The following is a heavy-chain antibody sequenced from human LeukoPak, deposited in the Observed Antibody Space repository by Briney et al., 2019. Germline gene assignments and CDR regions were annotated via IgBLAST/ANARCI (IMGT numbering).Heavy chain of an antibody. CDR1: GYTFTSYY. Sequence: ASVYVSCTASGYTFTSYYMHWVRQAPGQGLEWMGIINPSGGSTSYAQKFQGRVTMTRDTSTSTVYMELSSLRSEDTAVYYCARAHYGDYVVFKYYGMDVWGQGTTVTVSS. D-gene: IGHD4-17*01. CDR2: INPSGGST. V-gene: IGHV1-46*01. CDR3: ARAHYGDYVVFKYYGMDV. J-gene: IGHJ6*02.